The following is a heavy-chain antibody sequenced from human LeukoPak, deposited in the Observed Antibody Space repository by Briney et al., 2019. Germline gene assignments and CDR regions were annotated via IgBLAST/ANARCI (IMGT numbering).Heavy chain of an antibody. CDR3: ARARSSYGYGDAFDI. J-gene: IGHJ3*02. Sequence: PGRSLRLSCAASGFTFSTYAMHWVRQAPGKGLEWVAVISYDGSSKYYADSVKGRFTISRDNSKSTLYLQMDSLRAEDTAVYYCARARSSYGYGDAFDIWGQGTMVTVSS. CDR2: ISYDGSSK. CDR1: GFTFSTYA. D-gene: IGHD5-18*01. V-gene: IGHV3-30*04.